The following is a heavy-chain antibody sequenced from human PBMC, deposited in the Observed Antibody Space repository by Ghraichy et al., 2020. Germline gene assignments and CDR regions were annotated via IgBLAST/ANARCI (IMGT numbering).Heavy chain of an antibody. CDR2: ISSSSSYI. CDR3: ARDAVRYYYDSSGYDAFDI. V-gene: IGHV3-21*01. Sequence: GGSLRLSCAASGFTFSSYSMNWVRQAPGKGLEWVSSISSSSSYIYYADSVKGRFTISRDNAKNSLYLQMNSLRAEDTAVYYCARDAVRYYYDSSGYDAFDIWGQGTMVTVSS. D-gene: IGHD3-22*01. J-gene: IGHJ3*02. CDR1: GFTFSSYS.